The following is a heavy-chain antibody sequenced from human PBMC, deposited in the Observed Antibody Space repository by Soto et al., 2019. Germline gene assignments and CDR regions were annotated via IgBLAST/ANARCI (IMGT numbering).Heavy chain of an antibody. D-gene: IGHD2-8*01. V-gene: IGHV3-74*01. Sequence: EVQLVESGGGLVQPGGSLRLSCAASGFTFSSYWMHWVRQAPGKGLVWVSRINSDGSSTSYADSVKGRFTISRDNAKNTLYQQMNSLRAEDKAVYYCARGLYENPYYYYGMDVWGQGTTVTVSS. CDR1: GFTFSSYW. CDR2: INSDGSST. J-gene: IGHJ6*02. CDR3: ARGLYENPYYYYGMDV.